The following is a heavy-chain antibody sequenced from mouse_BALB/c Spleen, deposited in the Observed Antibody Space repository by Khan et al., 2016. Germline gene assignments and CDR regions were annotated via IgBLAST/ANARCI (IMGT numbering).Heavy chain of an antibody. J-gene: IGHJ2*01. CDR3: TREGNYPN. CDR1: GFNIKDTY. Sequence: VQLQQSGAELVKPGASVKLSCTASGFNIKDTYMHWVKQRPEQGLEWIGRIDPANVNTKYDPKFQGKATITADTSSNTAYLQLSSLTSEDTAVNYCTREGNYPNWGQGTTLTVSS. CDR2: IDPANVNT. D-gene: IGHD2-1*01. V-gene: IGHV14-3*02.